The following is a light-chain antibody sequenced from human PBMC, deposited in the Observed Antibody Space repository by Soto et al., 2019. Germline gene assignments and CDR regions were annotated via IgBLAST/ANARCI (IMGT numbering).Light chain of an antibody. CDR3: QQYGSSGT. V-gene: IGKV3-15*01. Sequence: EIVMTQSPATLSMSPGERATLSCRASQSVSSNLAWFQQRPGQPPRLLIYGASTRATGLPARFSGSGSGTDFTLTISRLEPEDFAVYYCQQYGSSGTFGQGTKVDI. CDR2: GAS. CDR1: QSVSSN. J-gene: IGKJ1*01.